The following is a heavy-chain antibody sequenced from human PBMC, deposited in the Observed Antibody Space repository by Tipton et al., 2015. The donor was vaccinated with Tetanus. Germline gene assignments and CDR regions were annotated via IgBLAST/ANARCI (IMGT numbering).Heavy chain of an antibody. CDR3: VRGRGLGAYSYGFEY. J-gene: IGHJ4*02. Sequence: LRLSCTVSGASIGSISYYWSWIRQPPGEGLEWIGYTYYSGSTGYNPSLKSRVTISIDSSKNQFSLKLTSVTAADTAVYYCVRGRGLGAYSYGFEYWGRGALVTVSS. CDR2: TYYSGST. D-gene: IGHD5-12*01. CDR1: GASIGSISYY. V-gene: IGHV4-61*01.